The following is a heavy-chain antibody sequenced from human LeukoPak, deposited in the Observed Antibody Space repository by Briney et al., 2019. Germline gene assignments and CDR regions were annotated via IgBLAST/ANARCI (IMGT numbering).Heavy chain of an antibody. CDR3: TRFDNSGYYLYY. Sequence: ASVKVSCKASGYTFTDYYIHWVRQAPGEGLEWMGWMNPNSGNTGYAQKFQGRVTMTRSTSIGTAYMELSSLRSEDTAVYYCTRFDNSGYYLYYWGQGTLVTVSS. D-gene: IGHD3-22*01. V-gene: IGHV1-8*02. CDR2: MNPNSGNT. J-gene: IGHJ4*02. CDR1: GYTFTDYY.